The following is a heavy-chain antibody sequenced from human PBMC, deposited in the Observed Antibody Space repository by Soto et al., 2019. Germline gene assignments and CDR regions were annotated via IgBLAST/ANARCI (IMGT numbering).Heavy chain of an antibody. CDR3: GKVLIGVTRHTDADS. CDR2: IYRDGST. CDR1: GGSITSNFFY. Sequence: QLQFQESGPGLVKPSETLSLTCTVSGGSITSNFFYWGWIRRPPGKGLEWIGSIYRDGSTYYSPSLKSRLIISLDTSKNRFSLTLNSVTAADTAVYFCGKVLIGVTRHTDADSWGQGTLVTVSS. D-gene: IGHD3-22*01. J-gene: IGHJ4*02. V-gene: IGHV4-39*02.